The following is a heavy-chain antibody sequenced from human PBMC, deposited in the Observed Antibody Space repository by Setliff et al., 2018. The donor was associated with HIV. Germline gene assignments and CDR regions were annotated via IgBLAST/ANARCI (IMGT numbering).Heavy chain of an antibody. CDR3: ARDRGGSYTPLYF. D-gene: IGHD1-26*01. CDR1: GFTFSSYS. Sequence: PEGSLRLSCAASGFTFSSYSMNWVRQAPGKGLEWVSFISGNSGAVTYADSVMGRFTISRDNARNSLYLHLNSLRAEDTAVYYCARDRGGSYTPLYFWGQGTLVTVSS. CDR2: ISGNSGAV. V-gene: IGHV3-48*01. J-gene: IGHJ4*02.